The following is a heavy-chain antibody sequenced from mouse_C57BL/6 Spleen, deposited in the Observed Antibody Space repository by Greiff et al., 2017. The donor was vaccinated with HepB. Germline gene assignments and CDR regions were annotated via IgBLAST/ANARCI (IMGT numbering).Heavy chain of an antibody. CDR1: GYTFTSYW. Sequence: VQLQQPGAELVRPGSSVKLSCKASGYTFTSYWMHWVKQRPIQGLEWIGNIDPSDSETHYNQKFKDKATLTVDKSSSTAYMQLSSLTSADSAVYDCARAYYSNYVGAMDYCGQGTSFTVSS. J-gene: IGHJ4*01. CDR2: IDPSDSET. D-gene: IGHD2-5*01. CDR3: ARAYYSNYVGAMDY. V-gene: IGHV1-52*01.